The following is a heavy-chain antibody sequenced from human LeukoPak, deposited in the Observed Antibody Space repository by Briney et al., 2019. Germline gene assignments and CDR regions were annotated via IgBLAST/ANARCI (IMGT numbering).Heavy chain of an antibody. CDR3: ARLGGDYGDYLSYYFDY. CDR2: IYYSGST. D-gene: IGHD4-17*01. J-gene: IGHJ4*02. Sequence: SETLSLTCAVYGGSFSSYYWGWIRQPPGKGLEWIGSIYYSGSTYYNPSLKSRVTISVDTSKNQFSLKLSSVTAADTAVYYCARLGGDYGDYLSYYFDYWGQGTLVTVSS. CDR1: GGSFSSYY. V-gene: IGHV4-39*01.